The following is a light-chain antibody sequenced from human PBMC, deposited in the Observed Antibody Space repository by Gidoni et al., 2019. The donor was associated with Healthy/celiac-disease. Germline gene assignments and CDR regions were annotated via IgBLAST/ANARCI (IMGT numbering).Light chain of an antibody. CDR3: QQRSNWLYT. J-gene: IGKJ2*01. CDR2: DAS. Sequence: EIVFTQSPATLSLSPGERATLSCRASQSVSSYLAWYQQKPGQAPQLLIYDASNRATGIPARFSGSGSGTDFTLTISSLEPEDFAVYYCQQRSNWLYTFGQGTKLEIK. CDR1: QSVSSY. V-gene: IGKV3-11*01.